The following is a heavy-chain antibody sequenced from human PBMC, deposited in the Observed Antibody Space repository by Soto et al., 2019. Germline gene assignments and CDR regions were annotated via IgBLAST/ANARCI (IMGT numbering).Heavy chain of an antibody. CDR1: GGSFSGYY. CDR3: ARGGVVVAATLPPFDY. J-gene: IGHJ4*02. V-gene: IGHV4-34*01. CDR2: INHSGST. D-gene: IGHD2-15*01. Sequence: SETLSLTCAVYGGSFSGYYWSWIRRPPGKGLEWIGEINHSGSTNYNPSLKSRVTISVDTSKNQFSLKLSSVTAADTAVYYCARGGVVVAATLPPFDYWGQGTLVTVSS.